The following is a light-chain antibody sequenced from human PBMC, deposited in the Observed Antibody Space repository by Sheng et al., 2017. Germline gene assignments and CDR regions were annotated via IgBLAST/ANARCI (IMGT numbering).Light chain of an antibody. V-gene: IGLV2-14*03. CDR1: SSDVGAYKY. J-gene: IGLJ1*01. CDR3: SSYTSTTILYV. Sequence: QSALTQPASVSGSPGQSITISCTGTSSDVGAYKYVSWYQQHPGKAPKLMIYDVVNRPSGVSNRFSGSKSGNTASLTISGLQAEDEADYYCSSYTSTTILYVFGTGTKVTV. CDR2: DVV.